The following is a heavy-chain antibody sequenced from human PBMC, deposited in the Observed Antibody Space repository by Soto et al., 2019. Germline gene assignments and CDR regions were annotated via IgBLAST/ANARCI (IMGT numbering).Heavy chain of an antibody. CDR1: GGTFSSYA. Sequence: GASVKVSCKASGGTFSSYAISWVRQAPGQGLEWMGGIIPIFGTANYAQKFQGRVTITADESTSTAYMELSSLISEDTAVYYCASSVAKYYYYGMDVWGQGTTVTVSS. CDR2: IIPIFGTA. CDR3: ASSVAKYYYYGMDV. J-gene: IGHJ6*02. D-gene: IGHD5-12*01. V-gene: IGHV1-69*13.